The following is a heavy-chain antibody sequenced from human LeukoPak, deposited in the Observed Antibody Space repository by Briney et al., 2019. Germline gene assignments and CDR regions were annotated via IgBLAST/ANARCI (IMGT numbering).Heavy chain of an antibody. V-gene: IGHV3-23*01. CDR3: AKDPTLEEPIDY. D-gene: IGHD1-14*01. CDR2: ISGRGGST. Sequence: PGGSLRLSCAASGFTFSSYSMSWVRQAPGKGLEWVSAISGRGGSTYYADSVKGRFTISRDNSKNTLYLKMNSLRAEDTAVYYCAKDPTLEEPIDYWGQGTLVTVSS. J-gene: IGHJ4*02. CDR1: GFTFSSYS.